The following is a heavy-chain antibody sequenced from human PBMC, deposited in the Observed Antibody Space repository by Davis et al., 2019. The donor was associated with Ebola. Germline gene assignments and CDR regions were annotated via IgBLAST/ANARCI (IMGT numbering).Heavy chain of an antibody. D-gene: IGHD1-26*01. CDR2: INHSGST. CDR3: ARGAVGASISYYYYYGMDV. V-gene: IGHV4-34*01. J-gene: IGHJ6*02. CDR1: GGSFSGYY. Sequence: MPSDTLSLTSAVYGGSFSGYYWSWIRQPPGKGLEWIGEINHSGSTNYNPSLKSRVTISVDTSKNQFSLKLSSVTAADTAVYYCARGAVGASISYYYYYGMDVWGQGTTVTVSS.